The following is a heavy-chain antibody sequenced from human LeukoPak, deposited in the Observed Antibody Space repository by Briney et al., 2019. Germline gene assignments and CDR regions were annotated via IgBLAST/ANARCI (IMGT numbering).Heavy chain of an antibody. CDR2: ISYDGSNK. CDR1: GFTFSSYA. J-gene: IGHJ4*02. CDR3: AREEGSYYDFWSGYGPHDY. D-gene: IGHD3-3*01. V-gene: IGHV3-30*04. Sequence: GGSLRLSCAASGFTFSSYAMHWVRQAPGKGLEWVAVISYDGSNKYYADSVKGRFTISRDNSKNTLYLQMNSLRAEDTAVYYCAREEGSYYDFWSGYGPHDYWGQGTLVTVSS.